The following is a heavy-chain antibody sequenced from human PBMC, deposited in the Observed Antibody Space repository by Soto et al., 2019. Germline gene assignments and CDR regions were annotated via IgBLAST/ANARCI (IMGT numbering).Heavy chain of an antibody. CDR1: GGSFSGYY. CDR3: ALFIAAAGNDY. Sequence: SETLSLTCAVYGGSFSGYYWSWIRQPPGKGLEWIGEINHSGSTNYNPSLKSRVTISVDTSKNQFSLKLSSVTAADTAVYYCALFIAAAGNDYWGQGTLVTVSS. V-gene: IGHV4-34*01. CDR2: INHSGST. D-gene: IGHD6-13*01. J-gene: IGHJ4*02.